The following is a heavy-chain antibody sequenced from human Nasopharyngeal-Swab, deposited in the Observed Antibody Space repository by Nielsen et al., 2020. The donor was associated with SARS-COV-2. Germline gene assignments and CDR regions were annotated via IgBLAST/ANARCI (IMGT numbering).Heavy chain of an antibody. V-gene: IGHV4-39*07. CDR2: IYYSGST. CDR3: ARDQRGSGWYSWSQGLDY. J-gene: IGHJ4*02. Sequence: WIRQPPGKGLEWIGSIYYSGSTNYNPSLKSRVTIPVDTSKNQFSLKLSSVTAADTAVYYCARDQRGSGWYSWSQGLDYWGQGTLVTVSS. D-gene: IGHD6-19*01.